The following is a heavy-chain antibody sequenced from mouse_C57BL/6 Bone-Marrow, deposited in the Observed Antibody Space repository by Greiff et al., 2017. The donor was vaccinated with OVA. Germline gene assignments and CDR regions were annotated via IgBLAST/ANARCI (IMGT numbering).Heavy chain of an antibody. Sequence: EVQVVESGGGLVQPGGSLSLSCAASGFTFTDYYMSWVRQPPGKALEWLGFIRNKANGYTTEYSASVKGRFTISRDNSQSILYLQMNALRAEDSATYYCARSSLLMAYWGQGTLVTVSA. V-gene: IGHV7-3*01. D-gene: IGHD2-10*01. J-gene: IGHJ3*01. CDR3: ARSSLLMAY. CDR2: IRNKANGYTT. CDR1: GFTFTDYY.